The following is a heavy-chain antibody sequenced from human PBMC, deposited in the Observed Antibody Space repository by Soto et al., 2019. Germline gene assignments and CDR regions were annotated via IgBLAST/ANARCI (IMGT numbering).Heavy chain of an antibody. CDR2: IYYSGST. CDR1: GGSISSGGYY. V-gene: IGHV4-31*03. D-gene: IGHD1-1*01. Sequence: SETLSLTCTVSGGSISSGGYYWSWIRQHPGKGLEWIGYIYYSGSTYYNPSLKSRVTISVDTSKNQFSLKLSSVTAADTAVYYCARERVIQDYYYYYMDVWGKGTTVTV. CDR3: ARERVIQDYYYYYMDV. J-gene: IGHJ6*03.